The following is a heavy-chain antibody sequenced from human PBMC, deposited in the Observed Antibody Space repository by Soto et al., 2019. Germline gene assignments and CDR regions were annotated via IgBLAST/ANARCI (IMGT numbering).Heavy chain of an antibody. V-gene: IGHV3-33*01. CDR1: GFTFSSYG. J-gene: IGHJ3*02. Sequence: HPGGARRLTWTPSGFTFSSYGMHRVRQAPGKGLEWVAVIWYDGSNKYYADSVKGRFTISRDNSKNTLYLQMNSLRAEDTAVYYCARDQESSLLNGWAFDIWGKGTMV. CDR3: ARDQESSLLNGWAFDI. CDR2: IWYDGSNK. D-gene: IGHD1-1*01.